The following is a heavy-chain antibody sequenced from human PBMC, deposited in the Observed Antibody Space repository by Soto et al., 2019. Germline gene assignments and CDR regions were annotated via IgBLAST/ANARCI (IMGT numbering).Heavy chain of an antibody. CDR3: AKERSSSGRITPVDY. CDR2: ISGSGGST. J-gene: IGHJ4*02. CDR1: EFTFSSYP. D-gene: IGHD6-19*01. Sequence: GGSLRLSCAASEFTFSSYPMSWVRQAPGKGLEWVSAISGSGGSTYYADSVKGRFTISRDNSKNTLYLQMNSLRAEDTAVYYCAKERSSSGRITPVDYWGQGTLVTVS. V-gene: IGHV3-23*01.